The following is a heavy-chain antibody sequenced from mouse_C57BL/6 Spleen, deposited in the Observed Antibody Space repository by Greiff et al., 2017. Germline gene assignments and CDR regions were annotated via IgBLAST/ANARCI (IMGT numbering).Heavy chain of an antibody. J-gene: IGHJ4*01. D-gene: IGHD1-1*01. CDR2: IYPGDGDT. CDR1: GYAFSSYW. V-gene: IGHV1-80*01. Sequence: VQLQQSGAELVKPGASVKISCKASGYAFSSYWMNWVKQRPGQGLEWIGQIYPGDGDTNYNGKFKGKATLTADKSSSTAYMQLSSLTSEDSAVYFCARGVRGYAMDYWGQGTSVTVSS. CDR3: ARGVRGYAMDY.